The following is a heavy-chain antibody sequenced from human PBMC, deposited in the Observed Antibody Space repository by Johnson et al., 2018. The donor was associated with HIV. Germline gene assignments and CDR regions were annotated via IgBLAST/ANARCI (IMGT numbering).Heavy chain of an antibody. J-gene: IGHJ3*02. D-gene: IGHD6-13*01. Sequence: QVHLVESGGGVVQPGRSLRLSCAASGFTFSSYAMHWVRQAPGKGLEWVAVISYDGSNKYYADSVQGRITISRDNSKNTLYLHMNSLSAEDTAVYYCARVEGGSSSNAFDIWGQGTMVTVSS. CDR3: ARVEGGSSSNAFDI. V-gene: IGHV3-30-3*01. CDR2: ISYDGSNK. CDR1: GFTFSSYA.